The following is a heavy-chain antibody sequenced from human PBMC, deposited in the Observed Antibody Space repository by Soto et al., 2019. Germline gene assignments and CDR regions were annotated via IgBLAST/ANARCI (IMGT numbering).Heavy chain of an antibody. D-gene: IGHD3-10*01. J-gene: IGHJ4*02. CDR2: ISAYNGNT. CDR3: ARDADYYGSGSYYPRSFDY. CDR1: GYTFTSYG. Sequence: QVQLVQSGAEVKKPGASVKVSCKASGYTFTSYGISWVRQAPGQGLEWMGWISAYNGNTNYAQKLQGRVTMTTDTSTSTAYMELRSLRSDDTAVYYCARDADYYGSGSYYPRSFDYWGQGTLVTVSS. V-gene: IGHV1-18*01.